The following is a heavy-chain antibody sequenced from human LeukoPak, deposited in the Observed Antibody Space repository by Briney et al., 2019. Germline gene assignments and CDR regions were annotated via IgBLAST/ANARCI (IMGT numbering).Heavy chain of an antibody. V-gene: IGHV4-34*01. J-gene: IGHJ4*02. Sequence: SSETLSLTCAVYGGSFSGYYWSWIRQPPGKGLEWIGEINHSGSTNYNPSLKSRVTISVDTSKNQFSLKLSSVTAAGTAVYYCARDRTGYYNYFDYWGQGTLVTVSS. CDR1: GGSFSGYY. CDR3: ARDRTGYYNYFDY. D-gene: IGHD3-22*01. CDR2: INHSGST.